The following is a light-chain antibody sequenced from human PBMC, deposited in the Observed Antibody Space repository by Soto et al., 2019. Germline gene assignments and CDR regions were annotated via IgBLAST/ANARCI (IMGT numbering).Light chain of an antibody. J-gene: IGKJ5*01. CDR3: QQYDNLPT. CDR2: DAS. V-gene: IGKV1-33*01. CDR1: QDISNY. Sequence: DIRMTQSPSSLSASVGDRVTITCHASQDISNYLNWYQQKPGKAPKLLIYDASNLETGVPSRFSGSGSGTDFTFTISSLQPEDIATYYCQQYDNLPTFGQGTRLEIK.